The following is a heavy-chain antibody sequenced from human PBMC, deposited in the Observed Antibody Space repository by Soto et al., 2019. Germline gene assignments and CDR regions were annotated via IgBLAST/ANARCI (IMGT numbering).Heavy chain of an antibody. V-gene: IGHV3-23*01. D-gene: IGHD6-6*01. CDR3: VKNWDTTFSSSSH. CDR1: GFSFSTYA. J-gene: IGHJ4*02. CDR2: ISGSGGST. Sequence: EVQLLESGGGLVQAGGSLRLSCSASGFSFSTYAMSWVRQAPGKGLEWVSAISGSGGSTYYADSVKGRFTISRDNSKNTLYLQMNSLRAEDTAVYYCVKNWDTTFSSSSHWGQGTLVTVSS.